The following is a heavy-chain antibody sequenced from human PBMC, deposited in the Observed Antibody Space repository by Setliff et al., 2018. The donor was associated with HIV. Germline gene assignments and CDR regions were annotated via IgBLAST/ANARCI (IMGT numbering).Heavy chain of an antibody. D-gene: IGHD6-19*01. CDR3: AGESSIAVAEYFQH. J-gene: IGHJ1*01. CDR2: IYTGGRT. Sequence: KPSETLSLTCTVSGYSISSGYYWGWIRQPPGKGLEWIGRIYTGGRTNYNPSLKGRVTISLDTSKNQFSLKLNSVTAADTAVYYCAGESSIAVAEYFQHWGQGTLVTVSS. V-gene: IGHV4-38-2*02. CDR1: GYSISSGYY.